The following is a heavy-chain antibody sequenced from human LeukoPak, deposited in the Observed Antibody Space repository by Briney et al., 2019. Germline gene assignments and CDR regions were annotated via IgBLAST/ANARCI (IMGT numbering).Heavy chain of an antibody. Sequence: VASVKVSCKASGYTFTSYDINWVRHATGQGLELMGWMNPNSGNTGYAQKFQGRVTMTRNTSISTAYMELSSLRSEDTAVYYCASRPGANPPYYYYYGMDVWGQGTTVTVSS. V-gene: IGHV1-8*01. CDR1: GYTFTSYD. CDR2: MNPNSGNT. J-gene: IGHJ6*02. D-gene: IGHD1-26*01. CDR3: ASRPGANPPYYYYYGMDV.